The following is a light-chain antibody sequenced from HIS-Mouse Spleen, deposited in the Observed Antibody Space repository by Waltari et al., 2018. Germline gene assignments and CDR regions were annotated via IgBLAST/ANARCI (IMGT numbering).Light chain of an antibody. Sequence: QSALTQPASVSGSPGQSITISCTGTSSDVGSYNLVSWYQQHPGKAPKLMFYEGSKPPFGRSNCFAGSKAWNAAFLTISGLQAEDEADYYCCSYAGSSTWVFGGGTKLTVL. V-gene: IGLV2-23*01. CDR2: EGS. J-gene: IGLJ3*02. CDR3: CSYAGSSTWV. CDR1: SSDVGSYNL.